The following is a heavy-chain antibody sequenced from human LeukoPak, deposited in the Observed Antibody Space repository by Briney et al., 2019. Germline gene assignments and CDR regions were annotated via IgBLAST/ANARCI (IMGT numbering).Heavy chain of an antibody. J-gene: IGHJ4*02. CDR3: ARSKKYYDILTGYAYPFDY. D-gene: IGHD3-9*01. V-gene: IGHV4-30-4*01. CDR2: IYYSGST. Sequence: PSETLSLTCTVSGGSISSGDYYWSWIRQPPGKGLEWIGYIYYSGSTYYNPSLKSRVTISVDTSKNQFSLKLSSVTAADTAVYYCARSKKYYDILTGYAYPFDYWGQGTLVTVSS. CDR1: GGSISSGDYY.